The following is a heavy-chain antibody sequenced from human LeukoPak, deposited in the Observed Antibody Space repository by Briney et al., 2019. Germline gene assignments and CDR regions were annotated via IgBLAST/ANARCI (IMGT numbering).Heavy chain of an antibody. Sequence: GGSLRLSCAASGFTFSSYWMSWVRQAPGKGLEWVANIKQDGSEKYYVDSVKGRFTISRDNAKNSLYLRMNSLRAEDTAVYYCASTAEGYSYGYFDYWGQGTLVTVSS. V-gene: IGHV3-7*01. CDR1: GFTFSSYW. CDR3: ASTAEGYSYGYFDY. J-gene: IGHJ4*02. D-gene: IGHD5-18*01. CDR2: IKQDGSEK.